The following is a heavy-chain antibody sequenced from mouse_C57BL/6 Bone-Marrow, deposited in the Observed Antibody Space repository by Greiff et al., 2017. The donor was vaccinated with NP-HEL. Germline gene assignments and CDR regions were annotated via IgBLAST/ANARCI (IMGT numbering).Heavy chain of an antibody. V-gene: IGHV1-75*01. Sequence: VQLQQSGPELVKPGASVKISCKASGYTFTDYYINWVKQRPGQGLEWIGWIFPGSGSTYYNEKFKGKATLTVDKSSSTAYMLLSSLTSEDSAVYFCAREGPYGSSPWFAYWGQGTLVTVSA. CDR2: IFPGSGST. CDR3: AREGPYGSSPWFAY. D-gene: IGHD1-1*01. J-gene: IGHJ3*01. CDR1: GYTFTDYY.